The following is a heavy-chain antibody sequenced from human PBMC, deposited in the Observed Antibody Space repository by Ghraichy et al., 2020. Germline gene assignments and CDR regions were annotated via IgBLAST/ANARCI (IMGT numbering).Heavy chain of an antibody. J-gene: IGHJ3*02. CDR1: GGSISSSSYY. CDR2: IYYSGST. V-gene: IGHV4-39*01. Sequence: SETLSLTCTVSGGSISSSSYYWGWIRQPPGKGLEWIGSIYYSGSTYYNPSLKSRVTISVDTSKNQFSLKLSSVTAADTAVYYCARRTPAGYYYDSSGYYSAPLTFDIWGQGTMVTVSS. CDR3: ARRTPAGYYYDSSGYYSAPLTFDI. D-gene: IGHD3-22*01.